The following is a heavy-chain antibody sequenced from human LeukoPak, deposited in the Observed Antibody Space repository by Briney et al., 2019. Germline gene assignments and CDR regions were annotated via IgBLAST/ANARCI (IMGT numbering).Heavy chain of an antibody. V-gene: IGHV3-7*01. CDR2: IKQDGSEK. Sequence: GGSLRLSCAASGFTFSSYAMHWVRQAPGKGLEWVANIKQDGSEKYYVDSVKGRFTISRDNAKNSLYLQMNSLRAEDTAVYSCAREGRGYKVAKFDYWGQGTLVTVSS. CDR3: AREGRGYKVAKFDY. J-gene: IGHJ4*02. D-gene: IGHD3-22*01. CDR1: GFTFSSYA.